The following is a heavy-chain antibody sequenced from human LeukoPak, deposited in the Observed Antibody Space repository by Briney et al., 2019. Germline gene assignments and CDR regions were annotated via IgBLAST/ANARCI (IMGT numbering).Heavy chain of an antibody. CDR2: INTGNGNT. CDR3: ARDESYAVY. CDR1: GYTFTSYA. V-gene: IGHV1-3*04. D-gene: IGHD3-10*01. J-gene: IGHJ4*02. Sequence: ASVKVSCKASGYTFTSYAMHWVRQAPGQRLEWMGWINTGNGNTKYSQNFQGRVTITRDTSASTAYMDLSSLRSKDTAVYYCARDESYAVYWGQGTLVTVSS.